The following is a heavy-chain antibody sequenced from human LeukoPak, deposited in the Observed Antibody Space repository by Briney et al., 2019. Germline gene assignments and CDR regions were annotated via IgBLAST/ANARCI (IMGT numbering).Heavy chain of an antibody. CDR2: INHSGST. Sequence: PSETLSLTCAVYGGSFSGYYWSWIRQPPGKGLEWIGEINHSGSTNYNPSLKSRVTISVDTSKNQFSLKLGSVTAADTAVYYCACSPESTANWFDPWGQGTLVTVSS. V-gene: IGHV4-34*01. D-gene: IGHD4-17*01. CDR3: ACSPESTANWFDP. CDR1: GGSFSGYY. J-gene: IGHJ5*02.